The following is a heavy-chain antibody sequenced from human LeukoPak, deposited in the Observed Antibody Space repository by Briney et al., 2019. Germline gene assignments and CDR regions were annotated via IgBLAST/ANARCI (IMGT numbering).Heavy chain of an antibody. CDR2: ISYDGSNK. Sequence: GGSLRLSCAASGFTFSSYGIHWVRQAPGKGLEWVAVISYDGSNKYYADSVKGRFTISRDNSKNTLYLQMNSLRAEDTAVYYCARGNVAARDLYRLPNYYYGMDVWGQGTTVTVSS. CDR3: ARGNVAARDLYRLPNYYYGMDV. V-gene: IGHV3-30*03. J-gene: IGHJ6*02. D-gene: IGHD6-6*01. CDR1: GFTFSSYG.